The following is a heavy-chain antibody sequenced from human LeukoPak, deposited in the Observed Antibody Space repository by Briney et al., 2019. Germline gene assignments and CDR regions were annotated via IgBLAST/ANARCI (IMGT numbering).Heavy chain of an antibody. CDR2: INSDGSST. J-gene: IGHJ6*03. CDR3: ARAGGLALLTYYYYLDI. Sequence: PGGSLRLSCAGSGFTFSGYWMDGVRQAPGKRLVWVSRINSDGSSTSYADSVKGRFTISRDNAENTLYLQMNSLRAEDTAVYYCARAGGLALLTYYYYLDIWGEGTTVTVSS. D-gene: IGHD4-23*01. CDR1: GFTFSGYW. V-gene: IGHV3-74*01.